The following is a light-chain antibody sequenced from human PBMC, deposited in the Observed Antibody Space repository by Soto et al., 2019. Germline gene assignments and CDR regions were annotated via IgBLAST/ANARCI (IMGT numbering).Light chain of an antibody. CDR3: HHYET. Sequence: LMTRSPDSLAVSLGERATINCKSSQSVLYSSNNKNYLAWYQQKPGQPPKLLIYWASTRESGVPDRFSGSGSGTDFTLTISSLQAEDFTVYYCHHYETFGQGTKVDIK. J-gene: IGKJ1*01. CDR2: WAS. CDR1: QSVLYSSNNKNY. V-gene: IGKV4-1*01.